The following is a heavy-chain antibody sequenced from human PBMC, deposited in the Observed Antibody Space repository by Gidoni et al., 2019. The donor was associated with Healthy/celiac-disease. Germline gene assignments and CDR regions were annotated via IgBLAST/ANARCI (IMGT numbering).Heavy chain of an antibody. J-gene: IGHJ4*02. CDR1: GFTFDDYA. V-gene: IGHV3-9*01. CDR3: AKDSSDSSGRTGSFDY. D-gene: IGHD6-19*01. Sequence: EVQLVESGGGLVQPGRSLRLSCAASGFTFDDYAMHWVRQAPGKGLEWVSGISWNSGSIGYADSVKGRFTISRDNAKNSLYLQMNSLRAEDTVLYYCAKDSSDSSGRTGSFDYWGQGTLVTVSS. CDR2: ISWNSGSI.